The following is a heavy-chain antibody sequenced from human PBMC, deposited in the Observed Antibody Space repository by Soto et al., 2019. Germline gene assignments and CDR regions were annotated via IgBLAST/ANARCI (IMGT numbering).Heavy chain of an antibody. J-gene: IGHJ6*02. CDR1: GGSISSYY. CDR2: IYYSGST. Sequence: QVQLQESGPGLVKPSVTLSLTCTVSGGSISSYYWSWIRQPPGKGLEWIGYIYYSGSTNYNPSLNSRVTMSVDTSKNQFSLKLSSVTAADTAVYYCASSSPYYYGMDVWGQGTTVTVSS. CDR3: ASSSPYYYGMDV. D-gene: IGHD6-6*01. V-gene: IGHV4-59*01.